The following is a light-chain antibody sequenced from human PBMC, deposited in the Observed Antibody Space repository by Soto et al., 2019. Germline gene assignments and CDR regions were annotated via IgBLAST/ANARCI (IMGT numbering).Light chain of an antibody. CDR2: SAS. CDR1: RGIGNA. J-gene: IGKJ1*01. CDR3: QKYDSAPT. V-gene: IGKV1-27*01. Sequence: DIQITQSPSSLSASVGDRGTITCRPSRGIGNALAWYQQKPGTVPNLLIHSASTLQSGVPSRLSGSGSGTDLTLPIRSLQPEDFASYYCQKYDSAPTFGPGTKVDIK.